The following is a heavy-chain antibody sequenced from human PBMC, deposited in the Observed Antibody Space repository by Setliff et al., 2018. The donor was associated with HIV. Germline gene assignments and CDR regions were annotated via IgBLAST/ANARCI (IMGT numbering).Heavy chain of an antibody. J-gene: IGHJ5*02. CDR2: IYYSGTI. CDR1: GGSIRTEDVY. D-gene: IGHD3-3*01. V-gene: IGHV4-30-4*01. CDR3: AREREAWSAYDS. Sequence: PSETLSLTCTVSGGSIRTEDVYWSWIRQAPGKGLEWIGHIYYSGTIYYNSSLESRVAISLDTSSNQFSLKLSSVTAADTAVYHCAREREAWSAYDSWGQGTLVTVSS.